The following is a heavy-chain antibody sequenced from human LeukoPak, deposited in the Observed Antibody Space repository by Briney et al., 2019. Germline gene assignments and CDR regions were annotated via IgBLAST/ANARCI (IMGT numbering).Heavy chain of an antibody. Sequence: PSETLSLTCTVSGGSISSYYWSLIRQPPGKGLEWIGYISYSGSTNYNPSLKSRVTISVDTSKNQFSLKLNSVTAADTAVYYCARYIWGSYPTFEDYWGQGSLVTVSS. CDR1: GGSISSYY. V-gene: IGHV4-59*01. CDR2: ISYSGST. CDR3: ARYIWGSYPTFEDY. D-gene: IGHD3-16*02. J-gene: IGHJ4*02.